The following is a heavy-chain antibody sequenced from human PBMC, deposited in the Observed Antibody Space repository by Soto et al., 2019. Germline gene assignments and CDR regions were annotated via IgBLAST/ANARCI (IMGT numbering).Heavy chain of an antibody. Sequence: GGSLRLSCAASGFTFSSYGMHWVRRAPGKGLEWVAVIWYDGSNKYYADSVKGRFTISRDNSKNTLYLQMNSLRAEDTAVYYCARGGPEWSYIDYWGQGTLVTVSS. CDR3: ARGGPEWSYIDY. D-gene: IGHD3-3*01. J-gene: IGHJ4*02. V-gene: IGHV3-33*01. CDR1: GFTFSSYG. CDR2: IWYDGSNK.